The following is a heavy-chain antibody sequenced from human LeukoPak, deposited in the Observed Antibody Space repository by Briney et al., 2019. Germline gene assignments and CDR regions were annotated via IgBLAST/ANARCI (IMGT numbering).Heavy chain of an antibody. CDR1: GFTFGSFG. D-gene: IGHD2-8*02. V-gene: IGHV3-30*02. CDR2: IRYDGTNK. J-gene: IGHJ3*01. CDR3: AKDVWWLDDLAQAFGV. Sequence: PGGSLRLSCAASGFTFGSFGMYWVRQTPGKGLEWVAFIRYDGTNKYYGDSVKGRFAIFRDNSKNILYLQLNSLRPEDTAMYYCAKDVWWLDDLAQAFGVWGQGTMVTVSS.